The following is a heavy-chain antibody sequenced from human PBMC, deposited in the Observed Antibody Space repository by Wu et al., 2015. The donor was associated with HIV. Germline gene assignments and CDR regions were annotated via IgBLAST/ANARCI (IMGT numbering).Heavy chain of an antibody. CDR3: ARDDILTGYPRDAFDI. J-gene: IGHJ3*02. CDR1: GGTFSSYA. V-gene: IGHV1-69*13. D-gene: IGHD3-9*01. CDR2: IIPIFGTA. Sequence: QVQLVQSGAEVKKPGSSVKVSCKASGGTFSSYAISWVRQAPGQGLEWMGRIIPIFGTANYAQKFQGRVTITADESTSTAYMELSSLRSEDTAVYYCARDDILTGYPRDAFDIWGQGTMVTVSS.